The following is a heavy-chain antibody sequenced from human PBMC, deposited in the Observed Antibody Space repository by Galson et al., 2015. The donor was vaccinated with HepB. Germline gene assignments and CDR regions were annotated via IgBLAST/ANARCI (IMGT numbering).Heavy chain of an antibody. CDR2: ISAYNGNT. CDR1: GYTFTSYG. Sequence: SVKVSCKASGYTFTSYGISWVRQAPGQGLEWMGWISAYNGNTNYAQKFQGRVTMTTDTSTSTAYMELRSLRSDDTAVYYCARDSGIAAAGISEAFDIWGQGTMVTVSS. V-gene: IGHV1-18*01. D-gene: IGHD6-13*01. J-gene: IGHJ3*02. CDR3: ARDSGIAAAGISEAFDI.